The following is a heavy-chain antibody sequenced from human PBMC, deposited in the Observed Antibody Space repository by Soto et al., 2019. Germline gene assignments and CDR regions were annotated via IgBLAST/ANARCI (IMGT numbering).Heavy chain of an antibody. CDR2: IYPGDSDT. CDR1: GYSFTSYW. J-gene: IGHJ6*02. V-gene: IGHV5-51*01. D-gene: IGHD4-17*01. Sequence: GESLKISCKGSGYSFTSYWIGWVRQMPGKGLEWMGIIYPGDSDTNYSPSFQGHVTISADKSISTAYLQWSSLKASDTAMYYRARPGYGDDYGMDVWGQGTTVTVSS. CDR3: ARPGYGDDYGMDV.